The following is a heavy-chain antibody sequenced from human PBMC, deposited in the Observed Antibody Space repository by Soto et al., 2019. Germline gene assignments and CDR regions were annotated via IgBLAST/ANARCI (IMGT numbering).Heavy chain of an antibody. CDR1: GGSISSYY. Sequence: SETLSLTCTVSGGSISSYYWTWIRQPPGRGLEWIGYIYYSASINYNPSLKSRVTISADTSKNQFSLKLSSVTAADTAVYYCARGGVATFDYWGQGTLVTVSS. D-gene: IGHD5-12*01. CDR2: IYYSASI. V-gene: IGHV4-59*01. CDR3: ARGGVATFDY. J-gene: IGHJ4*02.